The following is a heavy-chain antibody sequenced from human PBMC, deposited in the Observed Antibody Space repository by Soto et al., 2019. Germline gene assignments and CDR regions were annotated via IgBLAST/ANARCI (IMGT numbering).Heavy chain of an antibody. J-gene: IGHJ4*02. CDR1: GYSLTSYR. Sequence: ASLKISCKASGYSLTSYRIGWVRQRPGKGLEWMGIVYPGDSDTRYNPSFRGQVTISVDRSPSTAYLQWSSLKASDTAMYYCTRRAGYIDYWGQGTLVTVSS. CDR2: VYPGDSDT. CDR3: TRRAGYIDY. D-gene: IGHD6-13*01. V-gene: IGHV5-51*01.